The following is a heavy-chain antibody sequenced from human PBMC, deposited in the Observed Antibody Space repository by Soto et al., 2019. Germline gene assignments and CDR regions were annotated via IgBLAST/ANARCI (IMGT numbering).Heavy chain of an antibody. CDR2: INHSGST. J-gene: IGHJ4*02. V-gene: IGHV4-34*01. Sequence: QVQLQQWGAGLLKPSETLSLTCAVYGGSFSGYYWSWIRQPPGKGLEWIGEINHSGSTNYNPSLKSRVTISVDPSKNQFSLKLSSVTAADTAVYYCARRYCSGGSCPRRYFDYWGQGTLVTVSS. CDR3: ARRYCSGGSCPRRYFDY. CDR1: GGSFSGYY. D-gene: IGHD2-15*01.